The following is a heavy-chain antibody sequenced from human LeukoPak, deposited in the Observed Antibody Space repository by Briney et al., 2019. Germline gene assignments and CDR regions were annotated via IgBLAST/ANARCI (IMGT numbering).Heavy chain of an antibody. J-gene: IGHJ4*02. CDR3: ATQWELRY. CDR2: VNTDGSST. Sequence: GGSLRLSCAASGFTFSTYWMHWVRQAPGKGLVWVSRVNTDGSSTTYADSVRGRFTISRDNAKNTLYLQMNSLRAEDTAVYYCATQWELRYWGQGTLVTASS. D-gene: IGHD1-26*01. CDR1: GFTFSTYW. V-gene: IGHV3-74*01.